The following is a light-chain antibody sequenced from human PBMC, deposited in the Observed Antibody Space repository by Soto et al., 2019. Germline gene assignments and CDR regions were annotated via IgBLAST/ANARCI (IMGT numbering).Light chain of an antibody. CDR1: STDVGHYNY. CDR2: EVT. J-gene: IGLJ1*01. Sequence: QSALTQPASVSGSPGQSITISCTGTSTDVGHYNYVSWYHQNPGKAPKLIIYEVTNRPSGVSNRFSGAKSGNTASLTISGLQAEDESDYYCSSYTASNTEVFGSGTKLTVL. V-gene: IGLV2-14*01. CDR3: SSYTASNTEV.